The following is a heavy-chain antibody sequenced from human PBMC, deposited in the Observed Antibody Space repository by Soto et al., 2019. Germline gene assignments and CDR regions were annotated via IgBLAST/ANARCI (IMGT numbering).Heavy chain of an antibody. CDR3: AKDRLQVTWYM. Sequence: EVQLLESGGGLVQPGGSLRLSCAGTGFTFSNYAMSWVRQAPGKGLEWVSAINGSGGSASYADSVKGRFTISRDNSSNVLFLQRTSLRSEDTALYYCAKDRLQVTWYMWGQGTVVTVSS. D-gene: IGHD6-6*01. V-gene: IGHV3-23*01. CDR1: GFTFSNYA. J-gene: IGHJ3*02. CDR2: INGSGGSA.